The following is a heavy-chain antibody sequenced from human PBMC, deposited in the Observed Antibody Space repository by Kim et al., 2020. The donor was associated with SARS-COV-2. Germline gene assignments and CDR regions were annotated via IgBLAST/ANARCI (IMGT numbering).Heavy chain of an antibody. V-gene: IGHV4-59*01. D-gene: IGHD3-22*01. CDR2: IYYSGST. CDR1: GGSISSYY. Sequence: SETLSLTCTVSGGSISSYYWSWIRQPPGKGLEWIGYIYYSGSTNYNPSLKSRVTISVDTSKNQFSLKLSSVTAADTAVYYCARGQYKDSSGPLLRWGQGTLVTVSS. J-gene: IGHJ4*02. CDR3: ARGQYKDSSGPLLR.